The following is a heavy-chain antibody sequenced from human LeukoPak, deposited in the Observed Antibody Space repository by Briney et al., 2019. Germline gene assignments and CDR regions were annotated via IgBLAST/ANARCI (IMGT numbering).Heavy chain of an antibody. V-gene: IGHV3-11*04. CDR3: ARSYCSSTSCLADY. CDR2: ISSSGSTI. Sequence: GGSLRLSCAASGFTFSDYYMSWIRQAPGKGLEWVSYISSSGSTIYYADSVKGRFTISRDNAKNSLYLQMNSLRAEDTAVYYCARSYCSSTSCLADYWGQGTLVTVSS. J-gene: IGHJ4*02. CDR1: GFTFSDYY. D-gene: IGHD2-2*01.